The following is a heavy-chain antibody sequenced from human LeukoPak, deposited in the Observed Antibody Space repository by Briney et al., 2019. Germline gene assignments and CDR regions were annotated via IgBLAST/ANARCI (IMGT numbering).Heavy chain of an antibody. V-gene: IGHV3-74*01. D-gene: IGHD3-10*01. J-gene: IGHJ3*02. CDR3: ARGMYYYGSGSYYRVDSFDI. CDR2: INSDGSST. CDR1: GFTFSNYW. Sequence: PGGSLSLSCAASGFTFSNYWMHWVRQAPGKGLVWVSRINSDGSSTSYADSVKGRFTISRDNAKNTLYLQVNSLRAEDTAVYYCARGMYYYGSGSYYRVDSFDIWGQGTMVTVSS.